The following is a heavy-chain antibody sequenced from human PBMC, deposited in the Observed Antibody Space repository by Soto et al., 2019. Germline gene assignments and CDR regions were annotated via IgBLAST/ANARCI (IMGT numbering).Heavy chain of an antibody. CDR1: GFPFDNIG. V-gene: IGHV3-23*01. D-gene: IGHD6-13*01. J-gene: IGHJ4*02. CDR2: ISGSGATT. CDR3: VRSAVDRTPYYFDY. Sequence: PGGSLRLSCAASGFPFDNIGMSWARQVPGKGLEWVAGISGSGATTEYAASVKGRSTISRDDSKNSLYLQMNSLKTEDTAVYYCVRSAVDRTPYYFDYRGQGTLVTVSS.